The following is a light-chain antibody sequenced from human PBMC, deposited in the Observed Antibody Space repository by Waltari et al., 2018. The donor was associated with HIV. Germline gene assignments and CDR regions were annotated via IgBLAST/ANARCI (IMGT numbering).Light chain of an antibody. V-gene: IGKV1-5*03. Sequence: DIQMTQSPSTLSASVGDRVPITCRASQSISNWLAWYQQKPGKAPNLLIYKASSLETGVPSRFSGSGSGTEFTLTISSLQPDDFATYYCQQYNSYSYSFGQGTKLEIK. CDR2: KAS. J-gene: IGKJ2*03. CDR3: QQYNSYSYS. CDR1: QSISNW.